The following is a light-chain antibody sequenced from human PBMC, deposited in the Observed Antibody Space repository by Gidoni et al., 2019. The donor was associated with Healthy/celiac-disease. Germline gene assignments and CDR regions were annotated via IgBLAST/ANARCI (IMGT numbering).Light chain of an antibody. V-gene: IGKV4-1*01. J-gene: IGKJ5*01. CDR1: QSVLYSSNNKNY. Sequence: DIVMTKSPDSLAVSMGERATINCKSSQSVLYSSNNKNYLAWYQQKQGKPPKLLIYWASTRESGVPYRFSVSGSGTDFTLTISSLQAEDVAVYYCQQYYSTPPVTFGQGTRLEIK. CDR3: QQYYSTPPVT. CDR2: WAS.